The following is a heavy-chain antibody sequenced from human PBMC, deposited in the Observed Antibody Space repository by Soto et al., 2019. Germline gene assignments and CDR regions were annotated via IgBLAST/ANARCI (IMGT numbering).Heavy chain of an antibody. V-gene: IGHV3-33*05. CDR2: TSYDGSNN. J-gene: IGHJ4*02. CDR1: GFTFRSYV. CDR3: ARWGTTGGLDV. Sequence: QVQLVESGGGVVQPGTSLRLSCVGSGFTFRSYVIHWVRQAPGKGLEWVALTSYDGSNNFYGDSVKGRFTISRDNSRNTVEVEMGSLRLEDTAVYYCARWGTTGGLDVWGQGTLVSVSS. D-gene: IGHD3-16*01.